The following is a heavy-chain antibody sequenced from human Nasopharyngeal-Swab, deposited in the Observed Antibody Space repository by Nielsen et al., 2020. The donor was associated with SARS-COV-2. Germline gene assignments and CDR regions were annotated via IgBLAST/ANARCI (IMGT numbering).Heavy chain of an antibody. CDR3: ASGSMIKFGEIIGKFDY. J-gene: IGHJ4*02. CDR1: GYTFTGYY. V-gene: IGHV1-2*02. D-gene: IGHD3-16*01. Sequence: ASVKVSCKASGYTFTGYYIHWVRQAPGQGLEWMGWINRNNGVTSYGENFQGRVTIISDKSIRTAYMELSSLTSDDTDLDYCASGSMIKFGEIIGKFDYWGQGTLVIVSS. CDR2: INRNNGVT.